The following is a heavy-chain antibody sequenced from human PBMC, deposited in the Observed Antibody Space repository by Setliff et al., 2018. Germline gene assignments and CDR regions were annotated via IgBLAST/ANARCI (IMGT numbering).Heavy chain of an antibody. CDR3: ARVGSKPQLGWFDP. J-gene: IGHJ5*02. D-gene: IGHD1-26*01. V-gene: IGHV3-74*03. CDR2: ISTDGRSI. Sequence: GGSLRLSCVTPGFTFSTYWMHWVRQAPGQGLVWVARISTDGRSITYADSVKGRFTISRDNARNTLYLQMNSLTAEDTAVYYCARVGSKPQLGWFDPWGQGTLVTVSS. CDR1: GFTFSTYW.